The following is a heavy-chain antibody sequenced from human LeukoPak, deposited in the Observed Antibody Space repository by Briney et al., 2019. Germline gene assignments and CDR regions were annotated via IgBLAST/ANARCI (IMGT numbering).Heavy chain of an antibody. D-gene: IGHD3-22*01. J-gene: IGHJ6*02. CDR2: IWYDGSHK. V-gene: IGHV3-33*01. Sequence: GRSLRLSCAASGFTFSSYGVHWVRQAPGKGLEWVAVIWYDGSHKYYADSVKGRFTISRDNSKNTLYLEMNSLRAEDTAVYYCARERSKDYYDSSGYRHYYYYGMDVWGQGTTVTVSS. CDR1: GFTFSSYG. CDR3: ARERSKDYYDSSGYRHYYYYGMDV.